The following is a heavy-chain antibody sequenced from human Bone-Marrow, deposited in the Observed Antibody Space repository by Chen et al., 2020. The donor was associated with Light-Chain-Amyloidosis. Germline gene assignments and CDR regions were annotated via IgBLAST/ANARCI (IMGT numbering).Heavy chain of an antibody. Sequence: EVQLEQSGPEVKKPGESLKFSCKGSGYTFPNYWIGWVRQMPGKGLEWMGVIYPDDSDARYSPSFGGQVTISADKSITTAYLGWRSLEASDTAMYYCARRRDGYNFDYWGQGTLVTVSS. D-gene: IGHD5-12*01. CDR3: ARRRDGYNFDY. V-gene: IGHV5-51*01. J-gene: IGHJ4*02. CDR2: IYPDDSDA. CDR1: GYTFPNYW.